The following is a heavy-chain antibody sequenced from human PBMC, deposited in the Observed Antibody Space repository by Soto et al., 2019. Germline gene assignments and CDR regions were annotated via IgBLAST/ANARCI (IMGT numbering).Heavy chain of an antibody. CDR3: AIRYCSGGSCVGAFDI. V-gene: IGHV5-51*01. CDR1: GYSFTSYW. D-gene: IGHD2-15*01. Sequence: GESLKISCRGSGYSFTSYWIGWVRQMPGKGLEWMGIIYPGDSDTRYSPSFQGQVTISADKSISTAYLQWSSLKASDTAMYYCAIRYCSGGSCVGAFDIWGQGTMVTVSS. CDR2: IYPGDSDT. J-gene: IGHJ3*02.